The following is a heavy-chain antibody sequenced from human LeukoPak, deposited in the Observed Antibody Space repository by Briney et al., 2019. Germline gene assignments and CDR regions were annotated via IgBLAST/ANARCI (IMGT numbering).Heavy chain of an antibody. CDR3: ATSVGFYPRTFDY. CDR2: IFHSGTT. Sequence: PSETLSLTCTVSGYSITSGYYWGWIRQPPGKGLEWIGSIFHSGTTYYSPSLKSRVSISVDTSKNQFSLKLSSVTAADTAVYYCATSVGFYPRTFDYWGQGNLVTVSS. D-gene: IGHD2-15*01. CDR1: GYSITSGYY. V-gene: IGHV4-38-2*02. J-gene: IGHJ4*02.